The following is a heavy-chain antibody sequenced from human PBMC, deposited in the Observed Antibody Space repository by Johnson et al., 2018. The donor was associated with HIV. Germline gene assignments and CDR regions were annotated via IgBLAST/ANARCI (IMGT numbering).Heavy chain of an antibody. CDR3: ARDLVRASHAFDI. V-gene: IGHV3-33*01. CDR2: MWYDGSTK. Sequence: VQLVASGGGVVQPGRSLRLSCSASVFTFSTYGMHWVRQAPGKGLEWVAAMWYDGSTKYYADSVKGRFTISRDNSKNTLYLQMNSLRAEDTSVYYCARDLVRASHAFDIWGQGTMVTVSS. CDR1: VFTFSTYG. D-gene: IGHD2-8*02. J-gene: IGHJ3*02.